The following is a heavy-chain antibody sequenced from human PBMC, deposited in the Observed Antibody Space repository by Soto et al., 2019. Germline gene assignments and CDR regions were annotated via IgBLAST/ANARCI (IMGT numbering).Heavy chain of an antibody. CDR1: GYTFSSYG. J-gene: IGHJ4*02. CDR3: ARTLNEWLVGLE. V-gene: IGHV1-18*01. D-gene: IGHD3-3*01. CDR2: ISAYNGNT. Sequence: QVKLVQSGGEVKKPGASVKISCKASGYTFSSYGISWVRKAPGQGLEWMGWISAYNGNTNYAQKFQGRVTMTTDTSTSTAYREWRSLSSDDTAIYYCARTLNEWLVGLEGGQGTRVTVSS.